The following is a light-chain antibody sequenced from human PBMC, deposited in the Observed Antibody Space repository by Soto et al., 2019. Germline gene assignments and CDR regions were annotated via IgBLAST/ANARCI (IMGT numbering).Light chain of an antibody. CDR3: QQCDTYPFT. CDR2: ATS. V-gene: IGKV1-16*01. Sequence: DIQMTQSPSTLSASVGDRVTITCRASQAIRNYLAWFQQKPGKAPKSLIFATSYLQSGVPSRFSGSGSGTDFTLTISSLRPEDFATYYCQQCDTYPFTFGPGTTVDIK. CDR1: QAIRNY. J-gene: IGKJ3*01.